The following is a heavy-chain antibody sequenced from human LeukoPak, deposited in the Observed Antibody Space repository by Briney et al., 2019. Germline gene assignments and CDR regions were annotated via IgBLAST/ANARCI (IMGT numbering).Heavy chain of an antibody. CDR2: INPNSGGT. J-gene: IGHJ4*02. Sequence: ASVKVSCKASGYTFTGYYMHWVRQAPGQGLEWMGWINPNSGGTNYAPNFQDRVTMTRDTSIGTAYMELSRLRSDDTAVYYCARDPSYGYWGQGTLVTVSS. CDR3: ARDPSYGY. V-gene: IGHV1-2*02. CDR1: GYTFTGYY. D-gene: IGHD2-8*01.